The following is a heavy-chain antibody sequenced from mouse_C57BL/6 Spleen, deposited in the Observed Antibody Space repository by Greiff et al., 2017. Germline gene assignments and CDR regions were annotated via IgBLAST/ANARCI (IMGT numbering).Heavy chain of an antibody. CDR3: ARYSSGYYYAMDC. V-gene: IGHV1-9*01. CDR2: ILPGSGGT. D-gene: IGHD3-2*02. Sequence: QVQLQQSGAELMKPGASVKLSCKASGYTFTGYWIEWVKQRPGHGLEWIGEILPGSGGTNYNEKFKGKATFTADTSSNTAYMQLSSLTTEDSAIYYCARYSSGYYYAMDCWGQGTSVTV. CDR1: GYTFTGYW. J-gene: IGHJ4*01.